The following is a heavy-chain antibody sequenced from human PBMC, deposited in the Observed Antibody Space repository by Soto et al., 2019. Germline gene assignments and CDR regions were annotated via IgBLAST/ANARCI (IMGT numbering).Heavy chain of an antibody. CDR3: AKREGHTYGLFH. CDR1: GFSFSSYW. CDR2: IKTDGSST. J-gene: IGHJ4*02. V-gene: IGHV3-74*01. Sequence: EVQLVESGGGLVQPGGSLRLSCAASGFSFSSYWIHWVRQAPGKGLVWVSRIKTDGSSTDYADSVKGRFTISRDNAKNTLYLQMNSLRAEDTAVYYCAKREGHTYGLFHCGQGTLVTVSS. D-gene: IGHD5-18*01.